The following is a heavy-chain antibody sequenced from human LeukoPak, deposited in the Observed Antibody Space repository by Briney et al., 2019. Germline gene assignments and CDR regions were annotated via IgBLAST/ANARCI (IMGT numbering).Heavy chain of an antibody. CDR2: INPNSGGT. J-gene: IGHJ4*02. V-gene: IGHV1-2*02. D-gene: IGHD4-17*01. CDR1: GYTFTGYY. Sequence: ASVKVSCKASGYTFTGYYMHWVRQAPGQGLEWMGWINPNSGGTNYAQKFQGRVTMTRDTSISTAYKELSRLRSDDTAVYYCARPVKSTVTTAPEFGYWGQGTLVTVSS. CDR3: ARPVKSTVTTAPEFGY.